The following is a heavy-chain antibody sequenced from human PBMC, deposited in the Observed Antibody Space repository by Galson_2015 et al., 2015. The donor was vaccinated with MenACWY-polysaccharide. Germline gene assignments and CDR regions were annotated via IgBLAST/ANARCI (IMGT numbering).Heavy chain of an antibody. CDR2: IADYGGST. V-gene: IGHV3-23*01. Sequence: LRLSCAASGFPFIRHVMNWVRQAPGKGLEWVSGIADYGGSTYYADSVKGRFTISRDNSKNTLYLEMSSLRADDTAVYYCAKGRDLDRMACRGDCYIAYDFWGQGT. D-gene: IGHD2-21*01. J-gene: IGHJ4*02. CDR1: GFPFIRHV. CDR3: AKGRDLDRMACRGDCYIAYDF.